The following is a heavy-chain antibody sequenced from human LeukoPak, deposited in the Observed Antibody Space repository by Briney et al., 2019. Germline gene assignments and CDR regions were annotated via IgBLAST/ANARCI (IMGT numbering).Heavy chain of an antibody. Sequence: GGSLRLSCAASGFTFSSYAMHWVRQAPGKGLEWVAVISYDGSNKYYADSVKGRFTISRDNSKNTLYLQMNSLRSEDTAVYYCARDESGWYFSTYYYGMDVWGQGTTVTVSS. CDR2: ISYDGSNK. D-gene: IGHD6-19*01. CDR3: ARDESGWYFSTYYYGMDV. CDR1: GFTFSSYA. J-gene: IGHJ6*02. V-gene: IGHV3-30-3*01.